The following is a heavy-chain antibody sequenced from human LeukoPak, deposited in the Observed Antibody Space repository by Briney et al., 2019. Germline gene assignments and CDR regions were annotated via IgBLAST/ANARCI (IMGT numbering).Heavy chain of an antibody. Sequence: ASETLSLTCTVSGGSISTYSWTWVRQSPGKGLEWIGSVVTTTTKYSPALRSRVAISVDTPKNQFSLRLESVTTADTAVYYCARDTTVASGMQFWGQGALVTVSS. J-gene: IGHJ4*02. CDR2: VVTTTT. D-gene: IGHD6-19*01. CDR1: GGSISTYS. CDR3: ARDTTVASGMQF. V-gene: IGHV4-4*07.